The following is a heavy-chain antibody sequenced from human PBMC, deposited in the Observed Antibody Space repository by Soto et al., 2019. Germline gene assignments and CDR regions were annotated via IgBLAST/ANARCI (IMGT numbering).Heavy chain of an antibody. CDR1: GFTFSDYY. V-gene: IGHV3-11*01. Sequence: PWGSLRLSCAASGFTFSDYYMSWIRQAPGKGLECVSYITSSGSPIYYPDSVKGRFTISRDNAKNSLCLQMDSLRAEDTAVYYCARGAFTGWFDPWGQGTLVTVSS. J-gene: IGHJ5*02. CDR3: ARGAFTGWFDP. CDR2: ITSSGSPI. D-gene: IGHD4-4*01.